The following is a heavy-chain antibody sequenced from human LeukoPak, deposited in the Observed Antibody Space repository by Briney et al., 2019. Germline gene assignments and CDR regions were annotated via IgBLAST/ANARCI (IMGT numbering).Heavy chain of an antibody. CDR1: GFTFSSYS. CDR3: ARDNLAPLIAHHYFDY. J-gene: IGHJ4*02. V-gene: IGHV3-21*01. Sequence: GGSLRLSCAASGFTFSSYSMNWVRQAPGKGLEWVSSISSSSSYIYYADSVKGRFTISRDNAKNSLYLQMNSLRAEDTAVYYCARDNLAPLIAHHYFDYWGQGTLVTVSS. D-gene: IGHD3-22*01. CDR2: ISSSSSYI.